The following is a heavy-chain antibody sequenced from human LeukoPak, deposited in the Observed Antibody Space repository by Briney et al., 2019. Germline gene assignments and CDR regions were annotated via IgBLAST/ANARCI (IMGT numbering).Heavy chain of an antibody. CDR2: ISGSGGST. J-gene: IGHJ6*02. CDR3: AKAVGGYFYYGMDV. Sequence: GGSLRLSCAASGFTFSSYAMSWVRQAPGKGLEWVSAISGSGGSTYYADSVKGRFTISRDNSKNTLYLQMNSLRAEDTAVYYCAKAVGGYFYYGMDVWGQGTTVTVSS. CDR1: GFTFSSYA. D-gene: IGHD4-23*01. V-gene: IGHV3-23*01.